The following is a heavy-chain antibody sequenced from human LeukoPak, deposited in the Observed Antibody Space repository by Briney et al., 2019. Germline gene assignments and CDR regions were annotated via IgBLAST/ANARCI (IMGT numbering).Heavy chain of an antibody. CDR1: GFTFSSYW. J-gene: IGHJ4*02. CDR2: ITDDGSSP. D-gene: IGHD7-27*01. V-gene: IGHV3-74*01. Sequence: GGSLRLSCVASGFTFSSYWMHWVRQAPGQGLVWVSRITDDGSSPGYADSVKGRFTISRDNARNALYLQMTNLRVEDTAVYYCTRNNWGIDYWGQGALVTVSS. CDR3: TRNNWGIDY.